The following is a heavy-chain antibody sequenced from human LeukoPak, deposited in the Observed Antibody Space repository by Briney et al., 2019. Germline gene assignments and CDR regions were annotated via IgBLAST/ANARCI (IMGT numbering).Heavy chain of an antibody. CDR1: GFTFSNYW. CDR3: ARVPPQWLPNRDAFDI. D-gene: IGHD6-19*01. CDR2: IKNDGSKK. J-gene: IGHJ3*02. V-gene: IGHV3-7*01. Sequence: PGGSLRLSCAASGFTFSNYWMSWVRQAPGKGLEWVANIKNDGSKKYYVDSVKGRFTISRDNAKNSLYLQMNSLRVEDTAVYYCARVPPQWLPNRDAFDIWGQGTMVTVSS.